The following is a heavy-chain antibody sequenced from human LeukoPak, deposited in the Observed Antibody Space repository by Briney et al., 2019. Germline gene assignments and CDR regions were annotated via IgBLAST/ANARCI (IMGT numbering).Heavy chain of an antibody. CDR3: AREWDSGDY. D-gene: IGHD1-26*01. V-gene: IGHV3-21*01. CDR2: ISSSSTYI. Sequence: PGGSLRLSCTASGFTFSSYNMNWVRQAPGKGLEWVSSISSSSTYIYYADSLKGRFTISRDNAKNSLYLQMNSLRAEDTAVYYCAREWDSGDYWGQGTLVTVSS. J-gene: IGHJ4*02. CDR1: GFTFSSYN.